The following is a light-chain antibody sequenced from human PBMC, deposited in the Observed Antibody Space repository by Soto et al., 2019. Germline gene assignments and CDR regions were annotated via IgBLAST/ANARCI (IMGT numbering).Light chain of an antibody. Sequence: EIVLTQSRATLSLSPGERATLSCRASQTVSTYLAWYQQKPDQAPRLLIFDASNGAAGIPARFSGSGSGTDFALTISSLEPEDFAVYYCQQRSNWPLTFGGGTKVDIK. V-gene: IGKV3-11*01. J-gene: IGKJ4*01. CDR2: DAS. CDR1: QTVSTY. CDR3: QQRSNWPLT.